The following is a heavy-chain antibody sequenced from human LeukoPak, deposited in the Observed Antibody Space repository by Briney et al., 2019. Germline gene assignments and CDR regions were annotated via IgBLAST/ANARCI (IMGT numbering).Heavy chain of an antibody. V-gene: IGHV3-7*01. D-gene: IGHD3-22*01. CDR3: ARDPHYFDSSGYPTLPNWFDP. Sequence: PGGSLRLSCAASGFTFSSYWMSWVRQAPGKGLESVANIKQDGSEKYYEDSVKGRFTISRDNAKNSLYLQMNSLRVEDTAVYYCARDPHYFDSSGYPTLPNWFDPWGQGTLVTVSS. CDR2: IKQDGSEK. CDR1: GFTFSSYW. J-gene: IGHJ5*02.